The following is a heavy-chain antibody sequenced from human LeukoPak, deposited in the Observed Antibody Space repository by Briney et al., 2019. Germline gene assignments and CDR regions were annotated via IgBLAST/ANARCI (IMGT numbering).Heavy chain of an antibody. D-gene: IGHD6-6*01. Sequence: ASVKVSCKASGYTFPGYYMHWARQAPGQGLEWMGWINPNSGGTNYAQKFQGRVTMTRDTSISTAYMELSRLRSDDTAVYYCAREHSSSSGKVFDYWGQGTLVTVSS. V-gene: IGHV1-2*02. CDR1: GYTFPGYY. J-gene: IGHJ4*02. CDR3: AREHSSSSGKVFDY. CDR2: INPNSGGT.